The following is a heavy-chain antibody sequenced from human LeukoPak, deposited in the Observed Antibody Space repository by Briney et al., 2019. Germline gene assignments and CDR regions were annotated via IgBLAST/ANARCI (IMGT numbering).Heavy chain of an antibody. D-gene: IGHD6-19*01. CDR1: GFIFSSYA. V-gene: IGHV3-23*01. CDR2: ISDSI. Sequence: PGGSLRLSCLASGFIFSSYAMSWARQAPGMGLEWVSAISDSIYYADSLKGRFTISRDASKNTLYLQMNSLSAEDTAVYLCANDRTQGSGWYLIFDYWSQGTLVTVSS. J-gene: IGHJ4*02. CDR3: ANDRTQGSGWYLIFDY.